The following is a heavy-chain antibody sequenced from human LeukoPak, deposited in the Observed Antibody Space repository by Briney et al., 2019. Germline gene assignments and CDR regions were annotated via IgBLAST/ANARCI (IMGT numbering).Heavy chain of an antibody. CDR3: ARRRITMVRGVSLAFDI. D-gene: IGHD3-10*01. CDR1: GDSISSRSYY. Sequence: PSETLSLTCTVSGDSISSRSYYWGWLHQPPGKGLEWIGSIYYSGSTYYNPSLKSRVTISVNTSKNQFSLKLSSVTAADTAVYYCARRRITMVRGVSLAFDIWGQGTMVTVSS. J-gene: IGHJ3*02. CDR2: IYYSGST. V-gene: IGHV4-39*01.